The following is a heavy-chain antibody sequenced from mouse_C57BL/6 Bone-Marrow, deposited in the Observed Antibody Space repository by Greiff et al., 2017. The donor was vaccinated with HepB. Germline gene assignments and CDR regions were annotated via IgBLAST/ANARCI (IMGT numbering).Heavy chain of an antibody. V-gene: IGHV5-4*01. CDR3: ARDGDYDRFAY. J-gene: IGHJ3*01. Sequence: EVQLVESGGGLVKPGGSLKLSCAASGFTFSSYAMSWVRQTPEKRLEWVATISDGGSYTYYPDNVKGRFTISRDNAKNNLYLQMSHLKSEDTAMYYCARDGDYDRFAYWGQGTLVTVSA. CDR1: GFTFSSYA. D-gene: IGHD2-4*01. CDR2: ISDGGSYT.